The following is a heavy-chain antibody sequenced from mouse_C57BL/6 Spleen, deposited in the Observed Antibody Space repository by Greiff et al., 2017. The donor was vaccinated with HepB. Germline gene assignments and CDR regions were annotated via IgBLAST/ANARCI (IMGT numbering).Heavy chain of an antibody. Sequence: EVQLQQSGPELVKPGASVTIPCKASGYTFTDYNMDWVKQSPGKSLEWIGDINPNNGGTNYNQKFKGKATLTVDKSSSTAYMELRSLTSEDTAVYYCERRTMFTEEKYYAMDYWGQGTSVTVSS. J-gene: IGHJ4*01. D-gene: IGHD2-2*01. CDR3: ERRTMFTEEKYYAMDY. V-gene: IGHV1-18*01. CDR1: GYTFTDYN. CDR2: INPNNGGT.